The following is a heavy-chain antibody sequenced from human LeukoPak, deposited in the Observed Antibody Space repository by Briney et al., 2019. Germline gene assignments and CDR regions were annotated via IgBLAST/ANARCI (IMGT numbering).Heavy chain of an antibody. Sequence: GGSLRLSCAASGFTFSSYGMHWVRQAPGKGLEWVAFIRYDGSNKYYADSVKGRFTISRDNSKNTLYLQMKSLRAEDTAVYYCAKGKVPYESSSYLIDYWGQGTLVTVSS. CDR3: AKGKVPYESSSYLIDY. CDR2: IRYDGSNK. V-gene: IGHV3-30*02. J-gene: IGHJ4*02. D-gene: IGHD3-22*01. CDR1: GFTFSSYG.